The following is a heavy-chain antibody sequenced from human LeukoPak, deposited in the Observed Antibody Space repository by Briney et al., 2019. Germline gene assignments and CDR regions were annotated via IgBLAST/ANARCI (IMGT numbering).Heavy chain of an antibody. CDR1: GDSISSSHYY. Sequence: SETLSLTCTISGDSISSSHYYWGWIRQSPGKGLEWIGSIYSGGETHYNPSLNSRVTIFLDTSKNRFSLNLISVTATDTAVYYCVRDYSNFVQGDWGQGTLVTVSS. D-gene: IGHD4-11*01. CDR2: IYSGGET. CDR3: VRDYSNFVQGD. V-gene: IGHV4-39*02. J-gene: IGHJ4*02.